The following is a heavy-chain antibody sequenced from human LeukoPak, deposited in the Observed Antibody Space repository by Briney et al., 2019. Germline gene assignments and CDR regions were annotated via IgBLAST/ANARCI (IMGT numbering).Heavy chain of an antibody. CDR1: GGSISSGGYS. J-gene: IGHJ4*02. V-gene: IGHV4-30-2*01. CDR2: IYHSGST. Sequence: PSETLSLTCAVSGGSISSGGYSWSWIRQPPGKGLEWIGYIYHSGSTYYNPSLKSRVTISVDRSKNQFSLQLHSVTAADTAVYYCVRHDGRGGATMGAWDCWGQGSLVTVSS. D-gene: IGHD4/OR15-4a*01. CDR3: VRHDGRGGATMGAWDC.